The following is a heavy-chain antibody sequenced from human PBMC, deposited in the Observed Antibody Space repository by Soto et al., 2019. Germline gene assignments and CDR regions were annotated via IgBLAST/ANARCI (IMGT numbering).Heavy chain of an antibody. CDR3: AKDLSSLYSSGWSRDYYGMDV. V-gene: IGHV3-30*18. CDR1: GFTFSSYG. J-gene: IGHJ6*02. CDR2: ISYDGSNK. Sequence: QVQLVESGGGVVQPGRSLRLSCAASGFTFSSYGMHWVRQAPGKGLEWVAVISYDGSNKYYADSVKGRFTISRDNSKNTLYLQMNSLRAEDTAVYYCAKDLSSLYSSGWSRDYYGMDVWGQGTTVTVSS. D-gene: IGHD6-19*01.